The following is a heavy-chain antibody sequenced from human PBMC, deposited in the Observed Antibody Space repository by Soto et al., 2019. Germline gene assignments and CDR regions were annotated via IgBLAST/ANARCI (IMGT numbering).Heavy chain of an antibody. V-gene: IGHV1-46*03. Sequence: GASVKVSCKASGHTFTSYYMHWVRQAPGQGLEWMGIINPSGGSTSYAQKFQGRVTMTRDTSTSTVYMELSSLRSEDTAVYYCARDAGDIVGTISAFDYWGQGTLVTVSS. CDR1: GHTFTSYY. CDR3: ARDAGDIVGTISAFDY. CDR2: INPSGGST. D-gene: IGHD5-12*01. J-gene: IGHJ4*02.